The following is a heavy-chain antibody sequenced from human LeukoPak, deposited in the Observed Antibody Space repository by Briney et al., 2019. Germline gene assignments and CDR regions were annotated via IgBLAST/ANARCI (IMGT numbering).Heavy chain of an antibody. CDR1: GYTLTELS. V-gene: IGHV1-24*01. Sequence: ASVKVSCKVSGYTLTELSMHWVRQAPGKGLEWMGGFDPEDGETIYAQKFQGIVTMTEDTSTDTAYMELSSLRSEDTAVYYCATSVHVWGSYRSNYYFDYWGQGTLVTVSS. CDR3: ATSVHVWGSYRSNYYFDY. CDR2: FDPEDGET. D-gene: IGHD3-16*02. J-gene: IGHJ4*02.